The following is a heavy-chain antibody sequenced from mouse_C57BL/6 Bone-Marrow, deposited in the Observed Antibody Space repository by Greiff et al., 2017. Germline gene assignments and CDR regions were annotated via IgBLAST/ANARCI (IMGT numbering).Heavy chain of an antibody. CDR2: ISNGGGST. Sequence: EVKLMESGGGLVQPGGSLKLSCAASGFTFSDYYMYLVRQTPEKRLEWVAYISNGGGSTYYPDTVKGRFTISRDNAKNTLYLQMSRLKSEDTAMYYCARRGTTVVAVDYWGQGTSVTVSS. V-gene: IGHV5-12*01. CDR1: GFTFSDYY. D-gene: IGHD1-1*01. CDR3: ARRGTTVVAVDY. J-gene: IGHJ4*01.